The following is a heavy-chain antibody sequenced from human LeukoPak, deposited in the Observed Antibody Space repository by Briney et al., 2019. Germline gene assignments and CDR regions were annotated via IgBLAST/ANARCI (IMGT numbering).Heavy chain of an antibody. Sequence: PSETLSRTCTVSGGSINSRNYYWGWIRQPPGKGLEWIGSFYYTGNTWYNPSLKSRVTISGDTSENQFSLELNSVTAADTAVYYCASHTSGNFRYYFDYWGQGILVTVSS. CDR2: FYYTGNT. CDR3: ASHTSGNFRYYFDY. V-gene: IGHV4-39*01. D-gene: IGHD5-12*01. J-gene: IGHJ4*02. CDR1: GGSINSRNYY.